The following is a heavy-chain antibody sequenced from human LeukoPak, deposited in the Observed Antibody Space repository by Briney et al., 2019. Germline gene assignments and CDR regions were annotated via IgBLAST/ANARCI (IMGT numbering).Heavy chain of an antibody. CDR2: IYSSGNT. CDR3: ARRYTASSGERFDY. V-gene: IGHV4-59*08. CDR1: GVSISNYH. J-gene: IGHJ4*02. Sequence: PSETLFLTCTVSGVSISNYHWTWIRQPPGKGLEWIGYIYSSGNTNYNPSLNSRVTFSLDTSKNQFSLMLRSLTAADTAVYYCARRYTASSGERFDYWGQRTLVTVSS. D-gene: IGHD2-2*02.